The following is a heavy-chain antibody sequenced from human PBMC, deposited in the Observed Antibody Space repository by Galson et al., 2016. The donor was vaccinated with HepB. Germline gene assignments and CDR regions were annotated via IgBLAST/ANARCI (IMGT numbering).Heavy chain of an antibody. CDR3: ARPVGRGAYAY. Sequence: SETLSLTCSVSGDSITSSGYYWGWIRQPPGKGLEWIGSIRSDGSTYYSPSLKSRVTISVDTSKNQFSLRLTSVTAADTAVYYCARPVGRGAYAYRGQGTLVTVSS. CDR1: GDSITSSGYY. D-gene: IGHD1-26*01. CDR2: IRSDGST. V-gene: IGHV4-39*01. J-gene: IGHJ4*02.